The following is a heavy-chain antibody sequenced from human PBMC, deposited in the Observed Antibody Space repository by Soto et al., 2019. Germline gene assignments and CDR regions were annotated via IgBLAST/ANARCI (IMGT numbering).Heavy chain of an antibody. CDR2: IYWDDAK. J-gene: IGHJ5*02. Sequence: QITLKESGPTLVRPTQTLTLTCTFSGFSLSTTGVGVGWIRQPPGKALEWLALIYWDDAKRYSPSLKSRLTITKDTSKNEVILTMTNMDPVDTATYYCAQSLRDYCLGRQRVNYFDPWGQGTLVTVSS. CDR1: GFSLSTTGVG. CDR3: AQSLRDYCLGRQRVNYFDP. D-gene: IGHD3-16*01. V-gene: IGHV2-5*02.